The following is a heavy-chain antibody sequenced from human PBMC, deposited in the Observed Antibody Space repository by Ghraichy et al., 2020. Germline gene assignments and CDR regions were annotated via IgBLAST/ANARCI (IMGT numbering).Heavy chain of an antibody. Sequence: ETLSLTCAVYGGSFSGYYWSWIRQPPGKGLEWIGEINHSGSTNYNPSLKSRVTISVDTSKNQFSLKLSSVTAADTAVYYCARVGSYCSSTSCYVVRPAYYYYYMDVWGKGTTVTVSS. V-gene: IGHV4-34*01. D-gene: IGHD2-2*01. CDR1: GGSFSGYY. CDR3: ARVGSYCSSTSCYVVRPAYYYYYMDV. CDR2: INHSGST. J-gene: IGHJ6*03.